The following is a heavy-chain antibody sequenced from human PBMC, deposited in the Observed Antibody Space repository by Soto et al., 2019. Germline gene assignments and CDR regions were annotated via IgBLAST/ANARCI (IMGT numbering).Heavy chain of an antibody. CDR3: ARSKYGFIHY. Sequence: SETLSLTCTVSGGCISSYYWSWIRQPPGKGLEWIGYIYYSGSTNYNPSLKSRVTISVDTSKNQFSLKLSSVTAADTAVYYCARSKYGFIHYWGQGTLVNVSS. V-gene: IGHV4-59*01. CDR1: GGCISSYY. D-gene: IGHD3-10*01. CDR2: IYYSGST. J-gene: IGHJ4*02.